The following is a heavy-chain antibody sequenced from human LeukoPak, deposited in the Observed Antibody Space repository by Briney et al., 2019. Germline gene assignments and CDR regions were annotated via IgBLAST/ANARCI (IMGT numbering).Heavy chain of an antibody. CDR3: ARDVGGGFLRLNWFDP. CDR2: IYTSGST. CDR1: GGSISSYY. Sequence: SETLSLTCTVSGGSISSYYWSWIRQPAGKGLEWIGRIYTSGSTNYNPSLKSRVTMSVDTSKNQFSLKLSSVTAADTAVYYCARDVGGGFLRLNWFDPWGQGTLVTVSS. V-gene: IGHV4-4*07. D-gene: IGHD3-16*01. J-gene: IGHJ5*02.